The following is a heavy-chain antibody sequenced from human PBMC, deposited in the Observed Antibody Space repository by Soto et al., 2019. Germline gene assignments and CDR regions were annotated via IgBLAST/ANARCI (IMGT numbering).Heavy chain of an antibody. Sequence: PGGSLRLSCAASGFTFSSYAMHWVRQAPGKGLEWVAVISYDGSNKYYADSVKGRFTISRDNPKNTLYLQMNSLRAEDTAVYYCAREGDYDFWSGYHLFDYWGQGTLVTVSS. CDR3: AREGDYDFWSGYHLFDY. J-gene: IGHJ4*02. V-gene: IGHV3-30-3*01. D-gene: IGHD3-3*01. CDR1: GFTFSSYA. CDR2: ISYDGSNK.